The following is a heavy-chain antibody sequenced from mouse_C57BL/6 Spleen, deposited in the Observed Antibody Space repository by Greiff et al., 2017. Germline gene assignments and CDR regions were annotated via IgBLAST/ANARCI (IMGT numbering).Heavy chain of an antibody. D-gene: IGHD2-4*01. CDR2: IDPSDSET. CDR3: ARGDYPGYFDY. J-gene: IGHJ2*01. V-gene: IGHV1-52*01. CDR1: GYTFTSYW. Sequence: QVQLQQPGAELVRPGSSVKLSCKASGYTFTSYWMHWVKQRPIQGLEWIGNIDPSDSETHYNQKFKDKATLTVDKSSSTAYMQLSSLPSEDSAVYYCARGDYPGYFDYWGQGTTLTVSS.